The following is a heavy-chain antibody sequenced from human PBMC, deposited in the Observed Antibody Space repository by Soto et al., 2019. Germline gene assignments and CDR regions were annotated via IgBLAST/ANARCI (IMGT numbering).Heavy chain of an antibody. J-gene: IGHJ4*02. D-gene: IGHD6-19*01. CDR1: GFTFSSYG. V-gene: IGHV3-33*01. CDR3: ARDQWLVPFDS. CDR2: IWYDGSNK. Sequence: QVQLVESGGGVVQPGRSLRLSCAASGFTFSSYGMHWVRQAPGKGLEWVAVIWYDGSNKYYADSVKGRFTISRDNSNNMLYLQVNNLKAECKSLYYCARDQWLVPFDSRGQGNLVSVTS.